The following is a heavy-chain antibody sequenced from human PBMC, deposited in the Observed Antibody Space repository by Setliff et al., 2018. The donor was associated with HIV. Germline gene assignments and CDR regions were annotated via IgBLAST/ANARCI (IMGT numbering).Heavy chain of an antibody. V-gene: IGHV4-59*08. J-gene: IGHJ5*02. CDR3: ARDYGSGSYDH. D-gene: IGHD3-10*01. CDR2: IFSSGTT. Sequence: SETLSLTCTVSGGSLRSYYWSWIRQSPGKVLEWIGYIFSSGTTDYNPSLKSRVTLALDTSTNQFSLKLRSVTAADTAVYYCARDYGSGSYDHWGQGTLVTVSS. CDR1: GGSLRSYY.